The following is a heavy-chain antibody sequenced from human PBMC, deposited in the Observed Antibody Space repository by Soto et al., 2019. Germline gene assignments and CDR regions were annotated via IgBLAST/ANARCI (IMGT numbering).Heavy chain of an antibody. Sequence: QVQLVQSGAEVKKPGSSVKVSCKASGGTFSSYAISWVRQAPGQGLEWMGGIIPISGTANYAQKLQGRATITADESTSTAYMELRSLRSADTAVYYCARSQGSSTSLEIYYYYCYGMDVWSQGTTVTVSS. CDR3: ARSQGSSTSLEIYYYYCYGMDV. D-gene: IGHD2-2*01. CDR1: GGTFSSYA. V-gene: IGHV1-69*01. J-gene: IGHJ6*02. CDR2: IIPISGTA.